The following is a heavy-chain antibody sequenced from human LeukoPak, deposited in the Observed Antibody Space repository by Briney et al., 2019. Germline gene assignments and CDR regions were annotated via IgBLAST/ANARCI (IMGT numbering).Heavy chain of an antibody. J-gene: IGHJ3*01. CDR2: IDPDDSGS. CDR3: AGVRAGANRAFDV. CDR1: GFIFSSHG. Sequence: GGSLRLSCAASGFIFSSHGMHWVRQAPGEGLVWVSRIDPDDSGSSYADSVKGRFTISRDNAKNTLWLQMNSLRADDTAVYYCAGVRAGANRAFDVWGQGTVVAVSS. V-gene: IGHV3-74*01. D-gene: IGHD4/OR15-4a*01.